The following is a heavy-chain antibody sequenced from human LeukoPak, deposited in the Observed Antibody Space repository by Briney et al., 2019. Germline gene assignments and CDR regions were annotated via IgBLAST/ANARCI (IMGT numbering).Heavy chain of an antibody. J-gene: IGHJ4*02. CDR3: TGRAHGY. Sequence: SWIRQPPGKGLEWVGRIKSKTDGGTTDYAAPVRGRFTISRDDSKNTLYLQMNSLKTEDTAVYYCTGRAHGYWGQGTLVTVSS. CDR2: IKSKTDGGTT. V-gene: IGHV3-15*01.